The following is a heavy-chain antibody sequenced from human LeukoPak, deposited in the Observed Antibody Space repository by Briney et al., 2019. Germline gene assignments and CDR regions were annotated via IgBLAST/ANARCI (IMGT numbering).Heavy chain of an antibody. CDR1: GGTFSSYA. V-gene: IGHV1-69*06. D-gene: IGHD6-13*01. CDR2: IIPIFGTA. J-gene: IGHJ5*02. Sequence: SVKVSCKASGGTFSSYAISWVRQAPGQGLEWMGGIIPIFGTANYAQKFQGRVTITADKSTSTAYMELSSLRSEDTAVYYCATSSSWYADWFDPWGQGTLVTVSS. CDR3: ATSSSWYADWFDP.